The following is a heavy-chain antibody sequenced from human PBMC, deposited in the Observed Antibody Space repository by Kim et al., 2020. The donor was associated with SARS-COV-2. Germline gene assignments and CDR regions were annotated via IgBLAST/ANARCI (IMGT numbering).Heavy chain of an antibody. Sequence: ASVKVSCKASGYTFTSYAMHWVRQAPGQRLEWMGWINAGNGNTKYSQKFQGRVTITRDTSASTAYMELSSLRSEDTAVYYCARGARGGSGSYYPGYYWGQGTLVTVSS. J-gene: IGHJ4*02. V-gene: IGHV1-3*01. D-gene: IGHD3-10*01. CDR1: GYTFTSYA. CDR2: INAGNGNT. CDR3: ARGARGGSGSYYPGYY.